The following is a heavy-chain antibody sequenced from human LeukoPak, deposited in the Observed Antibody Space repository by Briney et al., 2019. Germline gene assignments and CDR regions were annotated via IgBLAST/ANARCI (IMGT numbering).Heavy chain of an antibody. D-gene: IGHD3-10*01. CDR1: GGSVNSADYY. J-gene: IGHJ4*02. CDR3: GRAGSSALVPIDS. CDR2: IYYTGAT. V-gene: IGHV4-30-4*01. Sequence: SQTLSLTCTVSGGSVNSADYYWHWIRQPPGKGPEWIGYIYYTGATYYSPSLRSRLSISLDTSMNQFSLKLRSVTAADTAVYFCGRAGSSALVPIDSWGQGALVAVSS.